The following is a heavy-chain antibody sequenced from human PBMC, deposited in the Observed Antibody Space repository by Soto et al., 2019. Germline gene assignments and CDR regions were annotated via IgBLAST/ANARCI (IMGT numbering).Heavy chain of an antibody. D-gene: IGHD6-19*01. CDR1: GGSISSYY. Sequence: SETLSLTCTVSGGSISSYYWSWIRQPPGKGLEWIGYIYYSGSTNYNPSLKSRVTISVDTSKNQFSLKLSSVTAADTAVYYCAGEHRSGFYFRGQGSLVPVSA. J-gene: IGHJ4*02. CDR3: AGEHRSGFYF. CDR2: IYYSGST. V-gene: IGHV4-59*08.